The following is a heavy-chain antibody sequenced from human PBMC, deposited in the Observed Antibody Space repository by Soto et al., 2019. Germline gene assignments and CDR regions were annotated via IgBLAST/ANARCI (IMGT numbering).Heavy chain of an antibody. CDR3: ARGSYSSGYYPWAFDI. Sequence: EASVKVSCKASGGTFSSYAISWVRQAPGQGLEWMGGIIPIFGTANYAQKFQGRVTITADESTSTAYMELSSLRSEDTAVYYCARGSYSSGYYPWAFDIWGQGTMVTVSS. V-gene: IGHV1-69*13. J-gene: IGHJ3*02. D-gene: IGHD3-22*01. CDR2: IIPIFGTA. CDR1: GGTFSSYA.